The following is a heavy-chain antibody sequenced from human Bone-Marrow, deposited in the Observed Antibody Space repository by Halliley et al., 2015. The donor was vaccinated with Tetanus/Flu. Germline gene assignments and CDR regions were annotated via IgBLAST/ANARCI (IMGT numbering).Heavy chain of an antibody. CDR3: AREQRGRPFDY. Sequence: GLVKPSETLSLSCAVYVESFSGYYWSWIRQSPGKGLEWIGEISHTGTTNYNPSLKSRVTISSDTSKNQFSWKLGSVTAADTADYYCAREQRGRPFDYWGQGAVVTGSS. CDR1: VESFSGYY. V-gene: IGHV4-34*01. CDR2: ISHTGTT. J-gene: IGHJ4*02. D-gene: IGHD6-6*01.